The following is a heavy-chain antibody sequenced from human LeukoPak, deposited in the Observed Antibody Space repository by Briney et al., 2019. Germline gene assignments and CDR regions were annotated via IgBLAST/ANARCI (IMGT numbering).Heavy chain of an antibody. J-gene: IGHJ4*02. D-gene: IGHD3-3*01. CDR2: IYYSGST. Sequence: SETLSLTCTVSGGSISSYYWSWIRQPPGKGLEWVGYIYYSGSTNYNPSLKSRVTISVDTSKNQFSLKLSSVTAADTAVYYCTRAGNPFRGSRYLYPFDYWGQGTLVTVSS. CDR3: TRAGNPFRGSRYLYPFDY. CDR1: GGSISSYY. V-gene: IGHV4-59*01.